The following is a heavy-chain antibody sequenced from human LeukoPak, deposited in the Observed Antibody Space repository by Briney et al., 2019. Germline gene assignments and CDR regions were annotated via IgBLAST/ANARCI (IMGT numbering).Heavy chain of an antibody. V-gene: IGHV3-30*18. J-gene: IGHJ3*02. D-gene: IGHD4-23*01. CDR2: ISYGGSNK. Sequence: GGSLRLSCAASGFTFDDYGMSWVRQAPGKGLEWVAVISYGGSNKYYADSVKGRFTISRDNSKNTLYLQMNSLRAEDTAVYYCAKDYGGDAFDIWGQGTMVTVSS. CDR1: GFTFDDYG. CDR3: AKDYGGDAFDI.